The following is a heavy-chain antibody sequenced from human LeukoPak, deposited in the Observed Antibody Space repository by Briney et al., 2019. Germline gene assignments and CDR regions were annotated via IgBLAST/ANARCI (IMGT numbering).Heavy chain of an antibody. Sequence: QSGGSLRLSCAAAGFTVSSYEMKWVRPAPGKGREWVSAISGSGGSTYYADSVKGRFTISRDNSKNTLYLQMNSLRAEDTAVYSCANPSFDMVVVPAASSGWDSKAGAEVLLFDYWGQGTLVTVSS. J-gene: IGHJ4*02. CDR1: GFTVSSYE. CDR2: ISGSGGST. CDR3: ANPSFDMVVVPAASSGWDSKAGAEVLLFDY. V-gene: IGHV3-23*01. D-gene: IGHD2-2*01.